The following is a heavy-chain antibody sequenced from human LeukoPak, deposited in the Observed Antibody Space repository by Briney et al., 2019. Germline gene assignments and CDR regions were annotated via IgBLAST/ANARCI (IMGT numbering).Heavy chain of an antibody. Sequence: ASVKVSCKASGGAFSSYVISWVRQAPGQGLEWMGGIIPIFGTADYAQKFQGRLTITADKSTSTAYMELSSLRSEDTAIYYCASATLRCSGGSCYEMDVWGKGTTVTVSS. CDR2: IIPIFGTA. V-gene: IGHV1-69*06. CDR1: GGAFSSYV. CDR3: ASATLRCSGGSCYEMDV. D-gene: IGHD2-15*01. J-gene: IGHJ6*04.